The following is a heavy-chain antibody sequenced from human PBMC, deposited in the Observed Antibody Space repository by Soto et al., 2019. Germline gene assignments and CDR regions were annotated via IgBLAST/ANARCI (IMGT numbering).Heavy chain of an antibody. CDR2: SIPILGIA. V-gene: IGHV1-69*04. D-gene: IGHD1-26*01. J-gene: IGHJ6*03. CDR3: ARDPGRDYPSYMDV. Sequence: GASVKDSCKASGGTFSSYTISWVRQAPGQGLEWMGSSIPILGIANYAQKFQGRVTITSDKSTSTAYMELSSLRSEDTAVYYCARDPGRDYPSYMDVWGKGTTVTVSS. CDR1: GGTFSSYT.